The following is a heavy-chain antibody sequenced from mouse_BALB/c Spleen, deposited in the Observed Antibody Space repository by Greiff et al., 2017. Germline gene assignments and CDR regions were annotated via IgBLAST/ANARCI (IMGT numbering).Heavy chain of an antibody. CDR1: GFTFSSFG. CDR3: AREMAPIVYYGSGGFAY. D-gene: IGHD1-1*01. V-gene: IGHV5-17*02. CDR2: ISSGSSTI. J-gene: IGHJ3*01. Sequence: EVHLVESAGGLVKPGGSLKLSCAASGFTFSSFGMHWVRQAPEKGLEWVAYISSGSSTIYYADTVKGRFTISRDNPKNTLFLQMTSLRSEDTAMYYCAREMAPIVYYGSGGFAYWGQGTLVTVSA.